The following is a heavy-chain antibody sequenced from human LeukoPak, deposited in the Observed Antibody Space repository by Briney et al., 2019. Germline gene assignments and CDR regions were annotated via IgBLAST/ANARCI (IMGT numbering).Heavy chain of an antibody. J-gene: IGHJ4*02. CDR2: ISSTSRTI. CDR1: GFTFSDYN. Sequence: GGSLRLSCAASGFTFSDYNMNWVRQAPGKGLEWVSYISSTSRTIYFADSVKGRFTISRDNDKSSLYLQMNSLRVEDTAVYYCARGMTTLDYWGQGTLVTVSS. CDR3: ARGMTTLDY. D-gene: IGHD4-17*01. V-gene: IGHV3-48*01.